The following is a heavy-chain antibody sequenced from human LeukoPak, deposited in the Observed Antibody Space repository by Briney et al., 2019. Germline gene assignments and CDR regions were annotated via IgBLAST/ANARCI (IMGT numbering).Heavy chain of an antibody. CDR2: ISSSGSTI. D-gene: IGHD3-22*01. V-gene: IGHV3-11*01. J-gene: IGHJ4*02. CDR3: ARGLWIGSSGYNFDY. Sequence: NSGGSLRLSCAASGFTFSDYYMSWIRQAPGKGLEWVSYISSSGSTIYYADSVKGRFTISRDNAKNSLYLQMNSLRAEDTAVYYCARGLWIGSSGYNFDYWGQGTLVTVSS. CDR1: GFTFSDYY.